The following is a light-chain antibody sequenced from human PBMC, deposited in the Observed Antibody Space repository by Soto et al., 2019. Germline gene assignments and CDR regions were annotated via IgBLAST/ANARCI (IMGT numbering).Light chain of an antibody. V-gene: IGKV3-15*01. CDR2: GAS. CDR3: QQCYNSPRT. Sequence: DIEMPQSQAPLSVSPGARATLSGRASENIYTNLAWYQQKPGQATRLLFYGASTRATGLPARFSGTGSGTEFTLTISSLQAEDSAVYYCQQCYNSPRTFGQGTRLEIK. CDR1: ENIYTN. J-gene: IGKJ5*01.